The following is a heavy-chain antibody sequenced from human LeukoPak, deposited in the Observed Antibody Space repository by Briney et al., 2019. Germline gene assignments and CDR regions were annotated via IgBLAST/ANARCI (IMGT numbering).Heavy chain of an antibody. CDR1: GFTFSSYE. V-gene: IGHV3-48*03. Sequence: GGSLRLSCAASGFTFSSYEMNWVRQAPGKGLEWVSYINSSGSTIYYEDSVKGRFTISRDNAKNSLYLQMNSLRAEDTAVYYCARSQAILGGTYYHYGMDVWGQGTTVTVSS. CDR3: ARSQAILGGTYYHYGMDV. CDR2: INSSGSTI. J-gene: IGHJ6*02. D-gene: IGHD1-26*01.